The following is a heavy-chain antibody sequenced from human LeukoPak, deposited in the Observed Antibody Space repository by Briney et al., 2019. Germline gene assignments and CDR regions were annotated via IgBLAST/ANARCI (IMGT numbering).Heavy chain of an antibody. D-gene: IGHD3-10*01. CDR1: GYTFTGYY. CDR3: ARDKWDYYGSGSYSRNWFDP. CDR2: ITPNSGGT. Sequence: ASVKVSCKASGYTFTGYYIDWVRQAPGQGLEWMGWITPNSGGTKYGQKFQGRVTMTRDTSISTAYMELSRLRSDDTAVYYCARDKWDYYGSGSYSRNWFDPWGQGTQVTVSS. V-gene: IGHV1-2*02. J-gene: IGHJ5*02.